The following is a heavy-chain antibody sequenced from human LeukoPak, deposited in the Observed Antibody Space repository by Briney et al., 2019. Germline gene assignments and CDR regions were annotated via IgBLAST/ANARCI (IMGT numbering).Heavy chain of an antibody. CDR3: ARVRADSSGYYYYYYYMDV. J-gene: IGHJ6*03. V-gene: IGHV4-38-2*02. D-gene: IGHD3-22*01. Sequence: SETLPLTCTVSGYSISSGYYWGWIRQPPGKGLEWIGSIYHSGSTYYNPSLKSRVTISVDTSKNQFSLKLSSVTAADTAVYYCARVRADSSGYYYYYYYMDVWGKGTTVTVSS. CDR1: GYSISSGYY. CDR2: IYHSGST.